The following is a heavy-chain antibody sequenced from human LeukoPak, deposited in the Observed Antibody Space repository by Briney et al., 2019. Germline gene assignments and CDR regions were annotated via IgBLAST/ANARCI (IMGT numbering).Heavy chain of an antibody. V-gene: IGHV3-21*01. J-gene: IGHJ4*02. Sequence: GALRLSCAASGFTFSSYSMNWVRQAPGKGLEWVSSISSSSSYIYYADSAKGRFTISRDNAKNSLYLQMNSLRAEDTAVYYCARATYDSSGYHHDYWGQGTLVTVSS. CDR1: GFTFSSYS. CDR3: ARATYDSSGYHHDY. CDR2: ISSSSSYI. D-gene: IGHD3-22*01.